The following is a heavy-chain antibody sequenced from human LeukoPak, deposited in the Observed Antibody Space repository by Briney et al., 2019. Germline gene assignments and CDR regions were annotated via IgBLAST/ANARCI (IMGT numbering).Heavy chain of an antibody. CDR3: ARFTWSPAAAGTG. J-gene: IGHJ4*02. CDR2: IYSGGST. CDR1: GFTVSSNY. V-gene: IGHV3-53*01. Sequence: GGSLRLSCAASGFTVSSNYMSWVRQAPGKGLEWVSVIYSGGSTYYADSVKGRFTISRDNSKNTLYLQMNSLRAEDTAVYYCARFTWSPAAAGTGWGQGTLVTVSS. D-gene: IGHD6-13*01.